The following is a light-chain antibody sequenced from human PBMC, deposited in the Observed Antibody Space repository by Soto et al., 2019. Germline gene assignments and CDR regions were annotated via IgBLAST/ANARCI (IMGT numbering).Light chain of an antibody. V-gene: IGLV2-14*01. CDR2: EVS. CDR3: TSYTSSSTWV. Sequence: QSALTQRASVSGSPVQSITISCTGTSSEVGGYNYVSWYQKHQGKAPKLMIYEVSRRPSGVSNRFYGSKSGNTASLTISVLQAEDESEYYCTSYTSSSTWVFGAGTKLTVL. CDR1: SSEVGGYNY. J-gene: IGLJ3*02.